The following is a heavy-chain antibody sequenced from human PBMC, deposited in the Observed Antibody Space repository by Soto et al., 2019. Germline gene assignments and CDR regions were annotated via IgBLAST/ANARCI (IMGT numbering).Heavy chain of an antibody. Sequence: PSETLSLTCTVSGGSISSGDYYWSWIRQPPGKGLEWIGYIYYSATTDYNPSPKSRVAIFVDPYNNQFYLRLSSVTAADTAVYYCARDSRRAMATYPYYYFVMDVWGQGTTVTVSS. V-gene: IGHV4-30-4*01. CDR1: GGSISSGDYY. CDR3: ARDSRRAMATYPYYYFVMDV. D-gene: IGHD5-12*01. CDR2: IYYSATT. J-gene: IGHJ6*02.